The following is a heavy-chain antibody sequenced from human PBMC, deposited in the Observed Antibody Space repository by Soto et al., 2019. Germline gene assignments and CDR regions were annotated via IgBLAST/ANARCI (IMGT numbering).Heavy chain of an antibody. CDR1: GYTFSKYW. V-gene: IGHV5-51*01. D-gene: IGHD3-10*01. J-gene: IGHJ4*02. Sequence: GESLKISCKGSGYTFSKYWIGWVRQTPGKGLEWMGMIYPGDSDARYSPSFEGQVTFSADKSINTAYLQWSSLKASDTAMYYCARQGGEYNTMSDYWGQGTLVTLYS. CDR3: ARQGGEYNTMSDY. CDR2: IYPGDSDA.